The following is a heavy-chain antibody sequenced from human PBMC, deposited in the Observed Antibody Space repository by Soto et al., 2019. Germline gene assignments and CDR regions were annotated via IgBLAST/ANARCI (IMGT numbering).Heavy chain of an antibody. CDR2: ISTYNGNT. CDR3: ARGIAVAGNDAFDI. V-gene: IGHV1-18*01. Sequence: ASVKVSCKASGYTFTSYGISWVRQAPGQGLEWMGWISTYNGNTNYAQKLQGRVTMTTDTSTSTAYMELRSLRSDDTAVYYCARGIAVAGNDAFDISGQGTMVTVSS. D-gene: IGHD6-19*01. CDR1: GYTFTSYG. J-gene: IGHJ3*02.